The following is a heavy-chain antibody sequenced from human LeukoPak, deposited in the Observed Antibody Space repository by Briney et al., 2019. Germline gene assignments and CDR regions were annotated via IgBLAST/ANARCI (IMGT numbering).Heavy chain of an antibody. CDR3: VRVVYCSGGSCSYYFDF. CDR1: GFSFSSYS. Sequence: GGSLRLSCAASGFSFSSYSMNWVRQAPGKGLEWVSSISDGSTYIFNADPVQGRFTISRDDAKNSLYLQMNSLRVEDTAVYYCVRVVYCSGGSCSYYFDFWGQGTLATVSS. V-gene: IGHV3-21*01. D-gene: IGHD2-15*01. J-gene: IGHJ4*02. CDR2: ISDGSTYI.